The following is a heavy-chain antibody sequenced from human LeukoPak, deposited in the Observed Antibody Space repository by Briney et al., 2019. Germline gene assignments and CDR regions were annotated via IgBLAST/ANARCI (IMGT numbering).Heavy chain of an antibody. CDR1: GLTFSGQW. CDR3: AYTNHLTY. Sequence: GGSLTLSCAASGLTFSGQWMNWVRQGPGQGGEWVANIKYDGSEEYYADSVKGRFTISRDNAKNSLSLQMNYVRAGDTAIYFCAYTNHLTYWGQGTLVTVSS. D-gene: IGHD3-16*01. V-gene: IGHV3-7*01. J-gene: IGHJ4*02. CDR2: IKYDGSEE.